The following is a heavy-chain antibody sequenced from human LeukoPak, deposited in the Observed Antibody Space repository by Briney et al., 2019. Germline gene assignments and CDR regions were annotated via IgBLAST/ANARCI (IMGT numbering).Heavy chain of an antibody. Sequence: PGRSLRRSCAASGFTFSDYYMSWIRQAPGKGLEWVSYISSSGSTIYYADSVKGRFTISRDNAKNSLYLQMNSLRAEDTAVYYCARVTYYYDSSGYYENLNQSDYWGQGTLVTVSS. V-gene: IGHV3-11*01. D-gene: IGHD3-22*01. CDR1: GFTFSDYY. J-gene: IGHJ4*02. CDR2: ISSSGSTI. CDR3: ARVTYYYDSSGYYENLNQSDY.